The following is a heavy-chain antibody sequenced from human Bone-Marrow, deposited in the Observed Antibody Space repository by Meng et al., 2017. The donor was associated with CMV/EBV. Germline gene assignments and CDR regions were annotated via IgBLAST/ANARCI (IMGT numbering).Heavy chain of an antibody. D-gene: IGHD3-3*01. V-gene: IGHV3-7*04. CDR3: ARAKYDFWSGHFDY. CDR2: IKQDGSEK. CDR1: GFTFSRYW. Sequence: GESLKISCAASGFTFSRYWMSWVRQAPGKGLEWVANIKQDGSEKHYVDSVKGRFTISRDNAKNSLYLQMNSLRVEDTAVYYCARAKYDFWSGHFDYWGQGTLVTVSS. J-gene: IGHJ4*02.